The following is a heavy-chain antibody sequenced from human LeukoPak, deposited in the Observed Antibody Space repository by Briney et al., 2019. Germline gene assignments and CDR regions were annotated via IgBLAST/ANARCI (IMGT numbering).Heavy chain of an antibody. Sequence: PSETLSLTCTVSGGSVSTYYWSWIPQHPGKELEWIGYVSHSGNTNCNPSLKSRVTMSLDTSKNHFSLRLTSVNAADTAVYYCARAGSGWSFDYWGQGSLVTVSS. CDR2: VSHSGNT. J-gene: IGHJ4*02. CDR1: GGSVSTYY. D-gene: IGHD6-19*01. V-gene: IGHV4-59*02. CDR3: ARAGSGWSFDY.